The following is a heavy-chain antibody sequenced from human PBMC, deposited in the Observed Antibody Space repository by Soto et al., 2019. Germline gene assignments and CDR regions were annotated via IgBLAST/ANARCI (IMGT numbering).Heavy chain of an antibody. CDR3: ARDQGVAAAGITCSDP. CDR1: GASMNSYP. V-gene: IGHV4-4*07. CDR2: IHSSGST. D-gene: IGHD6-13*01. J-gene: IGHJ5*02. Sequence: SETLSLTCTVSGASMNSYPWSWIRQPAGKGLEWIGHIHSSGSTNYNPSLKSRVTMSVDTSKNQFSLRLMSLTAADTAVYYCARDQGVAAAGITCSDPWGQGSLVTV.